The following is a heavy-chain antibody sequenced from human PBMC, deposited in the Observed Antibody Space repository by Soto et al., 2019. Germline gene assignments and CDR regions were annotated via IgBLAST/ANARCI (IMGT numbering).Heavy chain of an antibody. CDR3: AKERVAAAYVEASPFDL. D-gene: IGHD2-15*01. CDR1: GFTFSSYA. Sequence: EVQLLESGGGLVQPGGSLRLSCAASGFTFSSYAMAWVRQAPGTGLEWVSVIDGSGGDTSFADSVKGRFSISRNNSKNMLYLHMDSLRAQETARYYCAKERVAAAYVEASPFDLWGQGTMLTVSS. V-gene: IGHV3-23*01. CDR2: IDGSGGDT. J-gene: IGHJ4*02.